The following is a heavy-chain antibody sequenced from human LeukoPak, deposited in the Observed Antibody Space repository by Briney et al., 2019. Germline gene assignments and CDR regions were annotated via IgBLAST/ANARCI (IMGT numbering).Heavy chain of an antibody. CDR3: ARGPPYIVGVTAIGFFDY. J-gene: IGHJ4*02. Sequence: ASVKVSCKASGYTFTSYGISWVRQAPGQGLEWMGRISAYNGNTNYAQKLQGRVTMTTDTSTSTAYMELRSLRSDDTAVYYCARGPPYIVGVTAIGFFDYWGQGTLVTVSS. CDR2: ISAYNGNT. D-gene: IGHD2-21*02. V-gene: IGHV1-18*01. CDR1: GYTFTSYG.